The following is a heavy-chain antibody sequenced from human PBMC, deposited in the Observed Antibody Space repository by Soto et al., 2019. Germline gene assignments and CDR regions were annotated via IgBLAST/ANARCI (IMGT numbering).Heavy chain of an antibody. J-gene: IGHJ5*02. CDR3: AKDSCSGGSCYVNWFDP. V-gene: IGHV3-9*01. D-gene: IGHD2-15*01. Sequence: PGGSLRLSCAASGFTFDDYAMHWVRQAPGKGLEWVSGISWNSGSIGYADSVKGRFTISRDKAKNSLYLQMNSLRAEDTALYYFAKDSCSGGSCYVNWFDPWGQGTLVTVSS. CDR2: ISWNSGSI. CDR1: GFTFDDYA.